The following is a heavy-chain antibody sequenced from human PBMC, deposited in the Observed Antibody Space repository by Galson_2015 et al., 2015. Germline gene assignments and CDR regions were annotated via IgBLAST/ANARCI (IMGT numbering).Heavy chain of an antibody. J-gene: IGHJ4*02. V-gene: IGHV1-2*06. CDR2: INPNSGGT. Sequence: SVKVSCKASEYTFTDYYIHWVRQAPGQGLEWMGRINPNSGGTNYAQKFQGRVTMTRDTSISTAYMELSRLTSDDTAVYYCARDLTVTTFDFWGRGTLVTVSS. CDR1: EYTFTDYY. CDR3: ARDLTVTTFDF. D-gene: IGHD4-17*01.